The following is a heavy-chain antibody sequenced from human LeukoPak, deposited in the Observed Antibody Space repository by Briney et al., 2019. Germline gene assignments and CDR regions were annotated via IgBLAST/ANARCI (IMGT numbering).Heavy chain of an antibody. V-gene: IGHV1-69*05. Sequence: SVKVSCKASGGTFSSYAISWVRQAPGQVLEWMGGIIPIFGTANYAQKFQGRVTITTDESTSTAYMELSSLRSEDTAVYYCARGYSSSSGYLRPFDYWGQGTLVTVSS. D-gene: IGHD6-6*01. CDR2: IIPIFGTA. J-gene: IGHJ4*02. CDR3: ARGYSSSSGYLRPFDY. CDR1: GGTFSSYA.